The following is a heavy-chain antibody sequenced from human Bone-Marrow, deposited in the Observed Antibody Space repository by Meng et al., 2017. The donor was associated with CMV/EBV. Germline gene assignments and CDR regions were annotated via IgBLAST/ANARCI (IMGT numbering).Heavy chain of an antibody. V-gene: IGHV3-11*01. CDR1: GFTFSDYY. CDR3: ARDLGDFYYYGMDV. CDR2: ISSSGSNI. J-gene: IGHJ6*02. Sequence: GESLKISCAASGFTFSDYYMSWIRQAPGKGLEWVSYISSSGSNIYYADSVKGRFTISRDNAKNSLYLQMNSLGAEDTAVYYCARDLGDFYYYGMDVWGQGTTVTVSS.